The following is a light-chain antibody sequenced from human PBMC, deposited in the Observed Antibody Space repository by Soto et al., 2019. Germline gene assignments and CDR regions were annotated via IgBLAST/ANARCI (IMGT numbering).Light chain of an antibody. J-gene: IGKJ1*01. CDR2: GAS. CDR1: QSVSSSY. V-gene: IGKV3-20*01. CDR3: QQYGSSPWT. Sequence: EIVLTQSPGTLSLSPGERATHSCRASQSVSSSYLAWYQQKPGQAPRPLIYGASSRAIGIPDRFSGSGSGIDFTLTISRLEPEDFAVYYCQQYGSSPWTFGQGTKVDIK.